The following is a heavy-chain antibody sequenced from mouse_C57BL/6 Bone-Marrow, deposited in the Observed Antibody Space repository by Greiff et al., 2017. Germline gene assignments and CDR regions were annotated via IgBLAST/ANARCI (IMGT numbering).Heavy chain of an antibody. CDR2: ISDGGSYT. CDR1: GFTFSSYA. J-gene: IGHJ2*01. CDR3: ARSGANWDFDY. Sequence: EVQVVESGGGLVKPGGSLKLSCAASGFTFSSYAMSWVRQTPEKRLAWVATISDGGSYTYYPDNVKGRFTISRDNAKNNLYLQMSHLKSEDTAMYYCARSGANWDFDYWGQGTTLTVSS. V-gene: IGHV5-4*01. D-gene: IGHD4-1*01.